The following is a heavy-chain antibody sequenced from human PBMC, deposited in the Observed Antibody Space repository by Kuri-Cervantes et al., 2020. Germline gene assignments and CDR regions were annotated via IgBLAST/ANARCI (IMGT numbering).Heavy chain of an antibody. V-gene: IGHV1-8*02. CDR2: MNPNSGNT. Sequence: ASVKVSCKASGYTFTSYDINWVRQATGQGLEWMGWMNPNSGNTGYAQKFQGRVTMTRDTSINTAYMELSSLRSDDTAVYYCTRHGAYLDYWGQGTLVTVSS. CDR3: TRHGAYLDY. J-gene: IGHJ4*02. D-gene: IGHD4-17*01. CDR1: GYTFTSYD.